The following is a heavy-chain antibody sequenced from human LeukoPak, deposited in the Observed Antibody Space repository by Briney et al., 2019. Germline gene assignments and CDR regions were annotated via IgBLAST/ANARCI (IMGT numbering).Heavy chain of an antibody. CDR3: ASSYGGKDYYDY. CDR2: IYYSGST. D-gene: IGHD4-23*01. V-gene: IGHV4-61*01. CDR1: GGSVSSGSYY. Sequence: PSETLSLTCTVSGGSVSSGSYYWSWIRQPPGKGLEWIGYIYYSGSTNYNPSLKSRVTISVDTSKNQFSLKLSSVTAADTAVYYCASSYGGKDYYDYWGQGTLVTVSS. J-gene: IGHJ4*02.